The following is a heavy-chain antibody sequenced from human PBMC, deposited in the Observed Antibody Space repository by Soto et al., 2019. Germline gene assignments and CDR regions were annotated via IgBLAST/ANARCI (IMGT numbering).Heavy chain of an antibody. D-gene: IGHD6-25*01. CDR3: ARATSYTDSGFDS. CDR1: GDSVSRYY. V-gene: IGHV4-59*02. J-gene: IGHJ4*02. Sequence: SETLSLTCVVSGDSVSRYYWSWILQPPGKGLEWIGLIYYTGSADYNPSLKSRVTISLDTSKNLFSLKLTSVTAADTAIYFWARATSYTDSGFDSWRQGTVVTVSS. CDR2: IYYTGSA.